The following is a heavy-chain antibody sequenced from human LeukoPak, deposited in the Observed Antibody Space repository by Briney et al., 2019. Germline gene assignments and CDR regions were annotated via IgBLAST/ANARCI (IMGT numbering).Heavy chain of an antibody. V-gene: IGHV3-23*01. J-gene: IGHJ4*02. CDR2: ISGSGGST. Sequence: GGSLRLSCAASGLTFSSYAMSWVRQAPGKGLEWVSAISGSGGSTYYADSVKGQFTISRDNSKNTLYLQMNSLRAEDTAVYYCAKDRRTYSSSWGFFDYWGQGTLVTVSS. CDR3: AKDRRTYSSSWGFFDY. CDR1: GLTFSSYA. D-gene: IGHD6-6*01.